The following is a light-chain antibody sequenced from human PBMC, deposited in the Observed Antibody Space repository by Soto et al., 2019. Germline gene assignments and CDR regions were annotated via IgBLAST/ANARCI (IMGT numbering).Light chain of an antibody. CDR1: QSISSW. CDR2: DAS. V-gene: IGKV1-5*01. Sequence: DIQMTQSPSTLSASVGDRVTITCRASQSISSWLAWYQQKPGKAPKLLIYDASSLESGVPSRFSGSGSGTEFTLNISSLQPDDFATYSCQQYNSYSLTFGPGTKVDIK. CDR3: QQYNSYSLT. J-gene: IGKJ3*01.